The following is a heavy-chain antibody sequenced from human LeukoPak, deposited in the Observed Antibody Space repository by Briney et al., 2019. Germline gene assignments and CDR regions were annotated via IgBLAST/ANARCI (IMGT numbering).Heavy chain of an antibody. CDR2: INPNSGGR. J-gene: IGHJ4*02. D-gene: IGHD6-19*01. CDR1: GYTFTGYY. Sequence: ASVKVSCKASGYTFTGYYIHWVRQAPGQGLEWMGWINPNSGGRKYAQKSQGGVTMTRDTSMSTVYMELSRLTSDDTAVYYCASTLTVVGTLDYWGQGTLVPVSS. CDR3: ASTLTVVGTLDY. V-gene: IGHV1-2*02.